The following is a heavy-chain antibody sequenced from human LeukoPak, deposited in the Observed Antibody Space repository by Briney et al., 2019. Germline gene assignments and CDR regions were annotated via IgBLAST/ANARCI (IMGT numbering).Heavy chain of an antibody. CDR3: ARQISYSNAWTTI. Sequence: PSETLSLTRTVSGGSMSNNYWSWIRQPPGKGLKWIGYISYRGDTSYNPSLKSRVTKSEDTSNNQFSLKLSSVTAADTAVYFCARQISYSNAWTTIWGQGTMVTVSS. CDR2: ISYRGDT. D-gene: IGHD6-19*01. J-gene: IGHJ3*02. CDR1: GGSMSNNY. V-gene: IGHV4-59*08.